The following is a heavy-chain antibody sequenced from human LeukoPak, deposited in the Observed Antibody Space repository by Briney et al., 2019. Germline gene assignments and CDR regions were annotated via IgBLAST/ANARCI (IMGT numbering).Heavy chain of an antibody. J-gene: IGHJ4*02. CDR3: XRAQTSWYWDY. D-gene: IGHD6-13*01. CDR2: IYHSGST. Sequence: SETLSLTCTVSDYSISNGYYWGWIRQPPGKGLEWIGSIYHSGSTYYKSSLKSRVTISVDTSKNQFSLKLSSVTAADTAVYYXXRAQTSWYWDYWGQGTLVTVSS. V-gene: IGHV4-38-2*02. CDR1: DYSISNGYY.